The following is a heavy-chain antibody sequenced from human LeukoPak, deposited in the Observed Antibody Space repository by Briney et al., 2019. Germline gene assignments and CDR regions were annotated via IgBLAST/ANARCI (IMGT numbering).Heavy chain of an antibody. J-gene: IGHJ4*02. D-gene: IGHD1-14*01. CDR3: ASSDYNWNHIDY. CDR1: GGTISSYY. V-gene: IGHV4-59*08. CDR2: IYYSGST. Sequence: SETLSLTCTVSGGTISSYYWSWIRQPPGQGLEWIGYIYYSGSTNYNPSLKSRVTISVDTSKNQFSLKLSSVTAADTAVYYCASSDYNWNHIDYWGQGTLVTVSS.